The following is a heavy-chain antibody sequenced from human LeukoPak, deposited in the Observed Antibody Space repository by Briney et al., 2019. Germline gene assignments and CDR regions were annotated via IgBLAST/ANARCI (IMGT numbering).Heavy chain of an antibody. CDR3: ARGSSSWYFYFDY. Sequence: TLSLTCTVSGGSISSGDYYWSWIRQPPGKGLEWIGYIYYSGSTYYNPSLKSRVTISVDTSKNQFSLKLSSVTAADTAVYYCARGSSSWYFYFDYWGQGTLVTVSS. CDR1: GGSISSGDYY. J-gene: IGHJ4*02. V-gene: IGHV4-30-4*08. CDR2: IYYSGST. D-gene: IGHD6-13*01.